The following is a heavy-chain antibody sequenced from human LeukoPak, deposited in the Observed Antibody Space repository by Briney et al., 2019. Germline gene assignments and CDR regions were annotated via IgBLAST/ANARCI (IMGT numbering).Heavy chain of an antibody. D-gene: IGHD3-10*01. J-gene: IGHJ6*02. V-gene: IGHV3-30*04. CDR3: ARCYGSGTWYYYYGMDV. CDR1: GFTFSSYA. Sequence: GGSLRLSCAASGFTFSSYAMHWVRQAPGKGLEWVAVISYDGSNKYCADSVKGRFTISRDNSKNTLYLQMNSLRAEDTAVYYCARCYGSGTWYYYYGMDVWGQGTTVTVSS. CDR2: ISYDGSNK.